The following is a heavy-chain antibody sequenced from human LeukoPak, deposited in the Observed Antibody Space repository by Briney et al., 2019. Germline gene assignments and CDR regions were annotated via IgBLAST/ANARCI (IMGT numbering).Heavy chain of an antibody. V-gene: IGHV3-23*01. CDR3: AKETLVVGKGAFDF. D-gene: IGHD3-10*01. J-gene: IGHJ3*01. CDR2: ISGDGGNT. Sequence: GGSLRLSCAASGFTFSSIWMHWVRQAPGKGLEWVSAISGDGGNTFYTDSLKGRFTISRDNSKNTVFLQMSSLRAEDTAVYYCAKETLVVGKGAFDFWGQGTMVAVSS. CDR1: GFTFSSIW.